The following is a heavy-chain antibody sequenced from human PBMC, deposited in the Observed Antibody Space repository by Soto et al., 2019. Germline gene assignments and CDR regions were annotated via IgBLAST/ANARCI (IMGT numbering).Heavy chain of an antibody. CDR1: GFSLSSTRVA. V-gene: IGHV2-5*02. CDR3: AHSVVAGLGYYFDY. D-gene: IGHD6-19*01. CDR2: IYWDDDK. J-gene: IGHJ4*02. Sequence: QITLKESGPTLVKPTQTLTLTCTFSGFSLSSTRVAVGWIRQPPGKAMEWLALIYWDDDKLYSPFLKSRLTITKHTSKNQVVLTMTNMDPVDTATYYCAHSVVAGLGYYFDYWGQGTPVTVS.